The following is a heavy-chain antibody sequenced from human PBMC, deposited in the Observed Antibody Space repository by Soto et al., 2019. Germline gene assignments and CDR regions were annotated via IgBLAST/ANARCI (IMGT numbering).Heavy chain of an antibody. D-gene: IGHD1-1*01. V-gene: IGHV1-69*01. Sequence: LVQSGAEVRKPGSSVKVSCKASGGTFSSYAISWVRQVPGQGLEWMGEIISMFGAAMYAQKFQGRVTITADESASTAYMELSSLRSEDTATYYCARGGKERFRGSGMDVWGQGTTVTVS. J-gene: IGHJ6*02. CDR3: ARGGKERFRGSGMDV. CDR1: GGTFSSYA. CDR2: IISMFGAA.